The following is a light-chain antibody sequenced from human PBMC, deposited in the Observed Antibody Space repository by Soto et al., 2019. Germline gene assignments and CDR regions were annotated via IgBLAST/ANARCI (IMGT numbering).Light chain of an antibody. J-gene: IGKJ1*01. V-gene: IGKV3-15*01. Sequence: EIVMTHSPATLSVSPGERATLSCRASQRVSNNLAWYQQKPGQAPRLLIYGASTRATGIPARFSGSGSGTEFSLTISSLQSEDFAVYYCQQYNNWPRTFGQGTKVEIK. CDR3: QQYNNWPRT. CDR2: GAS. CDR1: QRVSNN.